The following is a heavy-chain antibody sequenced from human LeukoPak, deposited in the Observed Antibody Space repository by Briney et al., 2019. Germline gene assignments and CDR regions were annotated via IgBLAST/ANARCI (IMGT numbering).Heavy chain of an antibody. J-gene: IGHJ4*02. CDR3: ARGQHYDSSGYNFDY. D-gene: IGHD3-22*01. V-gene: IGHV4-34*01. Sequence: PSETLSLTCAVYGGSFSGYYWSWIRQPPGKGLEWNGEINHSGSTNYNPSLKSRVTISVDTSKNQFSLKLSSVTAADTAMYYCARGQHYDSSGYNFDYWGQGTLVTVSS. CDR1: GGSFSGYY. CDR2: INHSGST.